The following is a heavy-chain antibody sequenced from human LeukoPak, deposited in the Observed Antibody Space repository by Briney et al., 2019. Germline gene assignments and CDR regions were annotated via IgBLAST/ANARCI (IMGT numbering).Heavy chain of an antibody. J-gene: IGHJ4*02. CDR2: IRSSSRTI. Sequence: PGGSLRLSCAASGFTFSSYSMNWVRQAPGKGLEWVSYIRSSSRTIYYADSVKGRFTISRDNAKNSLYLQMNSLRAEDTAVYYCARAPTVTTPKTFGYWGQGTLVTVSS. CDR1: GFTFSSYS. CDR3: ARAPTVTTPKTFGY. D-gene: IGHD4-17*01. V-gene: IGHV3-48*01.